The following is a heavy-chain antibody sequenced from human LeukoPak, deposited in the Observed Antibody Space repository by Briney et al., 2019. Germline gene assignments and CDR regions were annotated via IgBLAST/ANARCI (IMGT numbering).Heavy chain of an antibody. CDR2: ISDSGGDK. V-gene: IGHV3-30*02. D-gene: IGHD3-10*01. J-gene: IGHJ4*02. CDR3: ARDGGSESYAFDY. Sequence: GGSLRLSCAASGFTFSRYGFHWVRQALGKGLEWVAFISDSGGDKWFGESVKGRFTISRDKSKNTVNLQMSSLSVEDTALYYCARDGGSESYAFDYWGQETLVTVSS. CDR1: GFTFSRYG.